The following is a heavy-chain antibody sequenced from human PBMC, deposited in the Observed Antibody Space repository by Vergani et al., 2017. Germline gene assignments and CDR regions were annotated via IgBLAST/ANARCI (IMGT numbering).Heavy chain of an antibody. CDR2: INSDGDST. J-gene: IGHJ6*03. V-gene: IGHV3-74*01. CDR3: ARDGWELIDYCYYMDV. Sequence: VQLVESGGGLVQPGGSLRLSCTASGFTFSNYWMQWVRQAPGKGLMWVSRINSDGDSTSYADSVKGRFTISRDNAKNTLYLQMDSLRAEDTAVYYCARDGWELIDYCYYMDVWGKGTTVTVSS. CDR1: GFTFSNYW. D-gene: IGHD1-26*01.